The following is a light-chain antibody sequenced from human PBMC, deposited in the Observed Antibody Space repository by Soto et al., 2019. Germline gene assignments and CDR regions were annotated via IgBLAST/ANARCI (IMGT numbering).Light chain of an antibody. CDR3: QQATSGSSTT. J-gene: IGKJ5*01. V-gene: IGKV1-9*01. CDR1: QGISTS. CDR2: AAS. Sequence: DIQLTQSPSFLSVSVGDRVTITCRASQGISTSLAWYQQKPGKAPKLLIYAASTSQGAVPSRFSGSGSGTDFTLTISSLQPEDFAPYYCQQATSGSSTTFGQGTRLEIK.